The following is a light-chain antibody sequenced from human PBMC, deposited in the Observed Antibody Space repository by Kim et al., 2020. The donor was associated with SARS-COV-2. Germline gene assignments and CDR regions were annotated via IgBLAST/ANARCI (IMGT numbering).Light chain of an antibody. CDR3: QSYDSSLSGWV. CDR1: SSNIGAGYD. CDR2: GNS. J-gene: IGLJ3*02. Sequence: QSVLTQPPSVSGAPGQRVTISCTGSSSNIGAGYDVHWYQQLPGTAPKLLIYGNSNRPSGVPDRLSGSKSGTSASLAITGLQAEDEADYYCQSYDSSLSGWVLGGGTQLTVL. V-gene: IGLV1-40*01.